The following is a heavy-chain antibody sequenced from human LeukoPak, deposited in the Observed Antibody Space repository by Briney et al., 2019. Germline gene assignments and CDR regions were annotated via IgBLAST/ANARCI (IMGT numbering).Heavy chain of an antibody. CDR3: ARGAYCSGGSCYGNWFDP. V-gene: IGHV4-59*01. CDR1: GGSITSYY. D-gene: IGHD2-15*01. Sequence: SETLSLTCTVSGGSITSYYWSWIRQPPGKGLEWIGYFHYSGSTNYNPSLKSRVTISVDTSKNQFSLKLSSVTAADTAMYYCARGAYCSGGSCYGNWFDPWGQGTLVTVSS. J-gene: IGHJ5*02. CDR2: FHYSGST.